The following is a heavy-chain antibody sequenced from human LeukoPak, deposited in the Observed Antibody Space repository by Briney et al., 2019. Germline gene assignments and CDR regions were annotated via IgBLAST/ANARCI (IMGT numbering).Heavy chain of an antibody. J-gene: IGHJ4*02. V-gene: IGHV4-31*03. CDR1: GVSFSNDGYY. CDR2: IHYSGTT. CDR3: ARGTGY. Sequence: SQTLSLTCTVSGVSFSNDGYYWSWTRQPPGKGLEWIGCIHYSGTTYYNPSLKSRVTISIDTAKNQSSLKLTSVTVADTAVYYCARGTGYWGQGTLVTVSS. D-gene: IGHD1-14*01.